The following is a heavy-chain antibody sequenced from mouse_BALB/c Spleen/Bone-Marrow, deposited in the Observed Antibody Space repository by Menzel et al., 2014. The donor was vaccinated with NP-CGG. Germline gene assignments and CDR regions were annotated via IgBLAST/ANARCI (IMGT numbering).Heavy chain of an antibody. V-gene: IGHV14-3*02. CDR3: ARRPMIYYYALDY. Sequence: EVQPQQSGAELVKPGASVKLSCTASGFKIKDTYMHWAIQRPEQGLEWIGRIDPANGNTKYDPKFQGKATITADTSSNTAYLQLSSLTSEDTAVYYCARRPMIYYYALDYWGQGTSVTVSS. CDR1: GFKIKDTY. CDR2: IDPANGNT. J-gene: IGHJ4*01. D-gene: IGHD2-4*01.